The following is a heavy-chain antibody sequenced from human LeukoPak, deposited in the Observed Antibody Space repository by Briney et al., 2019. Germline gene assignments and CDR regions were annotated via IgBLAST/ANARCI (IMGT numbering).Heavy chain of an antibody. J-gene: IGHJ6*03. CDR3: ARAQRGDYMDV. CDR2: IYAGGST. CDR1: GFTVSSNY. D-gene: IGHD6-25*01. V-gene: IGHV3-53*01. Sequence: GGSLRLSCAASGFTVSSNYMSWVRQAPGKGLEWVSVIYAGGSTYYADSVKGRFTISRDNSKNTLYLLMNNLRAEDTAVYYCARAQRGDYMDVWGKGTTVTISS.